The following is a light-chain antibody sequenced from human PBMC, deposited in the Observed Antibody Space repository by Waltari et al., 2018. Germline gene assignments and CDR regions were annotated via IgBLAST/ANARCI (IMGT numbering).Light chain of an antibody. CDR1: SSNIGNNS. CDR3: GTWDSSLSGAV. Sequence: QSGLTQPPPVSAATGQRVTISCSGGSSNIGNNSVSWYRQFPGTAPKLLIYENSERPSGIPGRFSGSKSGTSATLDITGLQAGDEADYYCGTWDSSLSGAVFGGGTHLTVL. CDR2: ENS. J-gene: IGLJ7*01. V-gene: IGLV1-51*02.